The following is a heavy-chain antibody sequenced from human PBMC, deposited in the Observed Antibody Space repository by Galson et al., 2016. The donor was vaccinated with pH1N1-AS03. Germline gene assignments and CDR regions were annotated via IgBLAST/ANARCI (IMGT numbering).Heavy chain of an antibody. J-gene: IGHJ4*02. CDR1: GFTFSNYT. CDR2: ISSSSSYI. Sequence: SLRLSCAASGFTFSNYTLNWVRQAPGKGLAWVSCISSSSSYIYSADSMKARFTISRDNAKNSLYLKMTSLRAAHTAVYYCARGHARTFDYWGQGTLVTVSS. CDR3: ARGHARTFDY. V-gene: IGHV3-21*01. D-gene: IGHD6-6*01.